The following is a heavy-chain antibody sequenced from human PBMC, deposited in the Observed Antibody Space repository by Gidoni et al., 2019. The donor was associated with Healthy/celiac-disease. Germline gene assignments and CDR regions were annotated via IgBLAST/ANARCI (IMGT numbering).Heavy chain of an antibody. D-gene: IGHD3-3*01. CDR3: ARGGRFLEWLPDTSNYYYYGMDV. V-gene: IGHV1-69*01. CDR1: GGTFSSYA. CDR2: IIPIFGTA. Sequence: QVQLVQSGAEVKKPGSSVKVSCKASGGTFSSYAISWVRQAPGQGLEWMGGIIPIFGTANYAQKFQGRVTITADESTSTAYMELSSLRSVDTAVYYCARGGRFLEWLPDTSNYYYYGMDVWGQGTTVTVSS. J-gene: IGHJ6*02.